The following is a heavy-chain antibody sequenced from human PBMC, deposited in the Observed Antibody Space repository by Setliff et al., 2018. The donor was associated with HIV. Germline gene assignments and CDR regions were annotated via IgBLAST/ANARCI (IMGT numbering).Heavy chain of an antibody. V-gene: IGHV3-74*01. J-gene: IGHJ4*02. CDR3: VRIGIAATIDL. Sequence: GGSLRLSWSPLLSPYWMHWVRQLPGKGLAWVARIKSDGTTTDYADSVKGRFTISRDNVENTVYLQMSSLRVEDTGVFFCVRIGIAATIDLWGQGALVTVSS. D-gene: IGHD1-1*01. CDR1: LSPYW. CDR2: IKSDGTTT.